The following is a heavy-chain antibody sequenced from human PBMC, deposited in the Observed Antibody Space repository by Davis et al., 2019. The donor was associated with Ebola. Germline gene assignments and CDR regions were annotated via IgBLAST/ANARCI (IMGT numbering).Heavy chain of an antibody. CDR3: TTDLQGIAGTGAEF. CDR1: GLPFINAW. CDR2: ITSRSYGGAT. V-gene: IGHV3-15*01. Sequence: PGGSLRLSCAASGLPFINAWMTWVRQAPGKGLEWVGRITSRSYGGATDYIAPVKGRFIISRDDSMNMVYLQMNSLKPEDTAVYYCTTDLQGIAGTGAEFWGQGTLVTVSS. D-gene: IGHD6-13*01. J-gene: IGHJ4*02.